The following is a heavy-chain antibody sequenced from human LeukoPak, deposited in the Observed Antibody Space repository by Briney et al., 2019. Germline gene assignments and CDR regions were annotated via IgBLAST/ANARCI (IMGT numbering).Heavy chain of an antibody. CDR3: ARELNLGYCSGGSCYWGRYFDY. CDR2: IYYSGST. V-gene: IGHV4-31*11. Sequence: SQTLSLTCAVSGGSISSGDYYWSWIRQPPGKGLEWIGYIYYSGSTYYNPSLKSRVTISVDTSKNQFSLKLSSVTAADTAVYYCARELNLGYCSGGSCYWGRYFDYWGQGTLVTVSS. J-gene: IGHJ4*02. CDR1: GGSISSGDYY. D-gene: IGHD2-15*01.